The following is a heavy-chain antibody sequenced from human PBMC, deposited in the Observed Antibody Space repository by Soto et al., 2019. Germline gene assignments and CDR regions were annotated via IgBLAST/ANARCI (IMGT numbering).Heavy chain of an antibody. D-gene: IGHD3-22*01. CDR2: ISAYNGNT. V-gene: IGHV1-18*04. CDR3: AVRYYYDSSGARPEGRYYYYGMDV. J-gene: IGHJ6*02. CDR1: GYTFTSYG. Sequence: GASVKVSCKASGYTFTSYGISWVRQAPGQGLEWMGWISAYNGNTNYAQKLQGRGTMTTDTSTSTAYMELRSLRSDDTAVYYCAVRYYYDSSGARPEGRYYYYGMDVWGQGTTVTVSS.